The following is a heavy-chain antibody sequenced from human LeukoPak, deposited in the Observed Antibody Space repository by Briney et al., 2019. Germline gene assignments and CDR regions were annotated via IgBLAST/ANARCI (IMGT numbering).Heavy chain of an antibody. J-gene: IGHJ3*02. CDR2: ISSSGSTI. CDR3: ARDLTSDSSGNDAFDI. Sequence: GGSLRLSCAASGFTFSSYEMNWVRQAPGKGLEWVSYISSSGSTIYYADSVKGRFTISRDNAKNSLYLQMNSLRAEDTAVYYCARDLTSDSSGNDAFDIWGQGTMVTVSS. D-gene: IGHD3-22*01. V-gene: IGHV3-48*03. CDR1: GFTFSSYE.